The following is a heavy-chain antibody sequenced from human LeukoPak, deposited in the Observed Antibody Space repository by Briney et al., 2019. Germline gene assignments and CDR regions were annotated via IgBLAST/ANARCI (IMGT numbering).Heavy chain of an antibody. Sequence: GGSLRLSCAASGFTFGSYAMSWVRQAPGKGLEWVSAISGSGGSTYYADSVKGRFTISRDNSKNTLYLQMNSLRAEDTAVYYCAKGPLVVALYNWFDPWGQGTLVTVSS. CDR1: GFTFGSYA. J-gene: IGHJ5*02. CDR3: AKGPLVVALYNWFDP. D-gene: IGHD2-15*01. V-gene: IGHV3-23*01. CDR2: ISGSGGST.